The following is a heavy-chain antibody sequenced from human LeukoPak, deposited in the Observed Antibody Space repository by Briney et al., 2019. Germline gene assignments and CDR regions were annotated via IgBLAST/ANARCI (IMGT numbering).Heavy chain of an antibody. CDR1: GFTFDDYA. D-gene: IGHD5-12*01. CDR3: AKGVATGGPEN. CDR2: ISGSGGST. Sequence: SLRLSCAASGFTFDDYAMHWVRHAPGKGLEWVSAISGSGGSTYYADSVKGRFTISRDNSKNTLYLQMNSLRAEDTAVYYCAKGVATGGPENWGQGTLVTVPS. V-gene: IGHV3-23*01. J-gene: IGHJ4*02.